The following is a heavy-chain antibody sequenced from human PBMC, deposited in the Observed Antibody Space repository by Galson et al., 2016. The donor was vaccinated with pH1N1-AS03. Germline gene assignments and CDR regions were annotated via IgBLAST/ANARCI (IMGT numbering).Heavy chain of an antibody. V-gene: IGHV4-59*01. CDR1: GVSIRGYY. CDR2: IYNSGST. J-gene: IGHJ5*02. D-gene: IGHD2-21*02. CDR3: ARGAPGDFGH. Sequence: SETLSLTCSVAGVSIRGYYWNWIRQTPGGGLEWIGYIYNSGSTDFNPSLKSRVTMSVDTSKNQFTLKLSSVSAADTAVYYCARGAPGDFGHWGQGTLVTVSS.